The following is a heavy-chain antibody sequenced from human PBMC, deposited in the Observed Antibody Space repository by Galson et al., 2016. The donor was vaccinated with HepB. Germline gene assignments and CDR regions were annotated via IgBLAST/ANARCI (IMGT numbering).Heavy chain of an antibody. Sequence: TLSLTCAVSGDSISSGRYSWSWIRQSPGKGLEWIGYVYHTGTTYYNPSVKSRVTISVDRSKNQFSLNLTSVTAADTAVYYCVRGTTGPWGQGTLVTVSS. CDR1: GDSISSGRYS. V-gene: IGHV4-30-2*06. CDR3: VRGTTGP. D-gene: IGHD4-17*01. CDR2: VYHTGTT. J-gene: IGHJ5*02.